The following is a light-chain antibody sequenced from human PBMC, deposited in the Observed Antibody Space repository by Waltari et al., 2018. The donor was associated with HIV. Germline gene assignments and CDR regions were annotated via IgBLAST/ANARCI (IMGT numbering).Light chain of an antibody. CDR3: CSSAGRYTFV. CDR1: SNDVGAYNY. V-gene: IGLV2-11*01. Sequence: QPPLTQSRSVSGSPGQSITISCTGTSNDVGAYNYVSWYQQHPGRAPKLLIFDLNGRPSGVPDPFSGSKSRNTASLTISGLQAEDEADYYCCSSAGRYTFVFGTGTKVTVL. CDR2: DLN. J-gene: IGLJ1*01.